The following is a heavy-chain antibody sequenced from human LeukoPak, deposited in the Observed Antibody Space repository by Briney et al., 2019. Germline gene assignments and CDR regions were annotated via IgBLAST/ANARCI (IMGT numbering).Heavy chain of an antibody. J-gene: IGHJ3*02. CDR2: INPNSGGT. V-gene: IGHV1-2*04. D-gene: IGHD1-1*01. CDR3: ARMLVGTTAAFDI. Sequence: GASVKVSCKASGYTFTSYGISWVRQAPGQGLEWMGWINPNSGGTNYAQKFQGWVTMTRDTSISTAYMELSRLRSDDTAVYYCARMLVGTTAAFDIWGQGTMVTVSS. CDR1: GYTFTSYG.